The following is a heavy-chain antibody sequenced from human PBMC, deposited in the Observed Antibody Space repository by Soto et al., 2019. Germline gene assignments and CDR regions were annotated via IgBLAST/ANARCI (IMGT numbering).Heavy chain of an antibody. CDR1: GFTLSTAW. J-gene: IGHJ5*01. CDR2: IKSKTAGGTT. CDR3: ATDRGAYRPQVRYNGFDP. V-gene: IGHV3-15*07. D-gene: IGHD4-17*01. Sequence: EAQLVESGGGLVEPGGSLRLSCAASGFTLSTAWMPWVRQAPGRGLEWVGRIKSKTAGGTTDYAAAVRGRFSISRDDSKNMLRLDMNNLKTEDTDVHYCATDRGAYRPQVRYNGFDPWGQGTLVTVSS.